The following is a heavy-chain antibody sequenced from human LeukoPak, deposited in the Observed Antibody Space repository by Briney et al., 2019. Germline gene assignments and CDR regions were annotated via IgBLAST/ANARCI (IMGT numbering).Heavy chain of an antibody. CDR3: ARDPQRDVILDY. J-gene: IGHJ4*02. CDR2: INWNGGST. D-gene: IGHD1-1*01. CDR1: GFTFSTYG. V-gene: IGHV3-20*04. Sequence: GGSLRLSCAASGFTFSTYGMNWVRQAPGKGLEWVSGINWNGGSTGYADSVKGRFTISRDNAKNSLYLQMNSLRAEDTALYYCARDPQRDVILDYWGQGTLVTVSS.